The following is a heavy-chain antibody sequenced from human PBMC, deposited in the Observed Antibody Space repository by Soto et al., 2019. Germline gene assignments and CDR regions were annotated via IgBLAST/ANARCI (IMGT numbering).Heavy chain of an antibody. V-gene: IGHV3-11*06. CDR2: ISSSSSYT. Sequence: GGSLRLSCAASGFTFSDYYMSWIRQAPGKGLEWVSYISSSSSYTNYADSVKGRFTISRDNAKNSLYLQMNSLRAEDTAVYYCARDLLGRTTNDPTYYYYYYGMDVWGQGTTVTVSS. D-gene: IGHD3-16*01. J-gene: IGHJ6*02. CDR3: ARDLLGRTTNDPTYYYYYYGMDV. CDR1: GFTFSDYY.